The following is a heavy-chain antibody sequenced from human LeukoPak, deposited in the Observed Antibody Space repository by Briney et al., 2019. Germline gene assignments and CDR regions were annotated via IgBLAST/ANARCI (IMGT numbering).Heavy chain of an antibody. CDR3: ARLDAGTIDY. Sequence: ASVKVSCKASGYTFTSYGISWVRQAPGQGLEWIGWINPNSGGTNYAQKFQGRVTMTRDTSISTAYMELSRLRSDDAAVYYCARLDAGTIDYWGQGTLVTVSS. V-gene: IGHV1-2*02. J-gene: IGHJ4*02. D-gene: IGHD6-13*01. CDR2: INPNSGGT. CDR1: GYTFTSYG.